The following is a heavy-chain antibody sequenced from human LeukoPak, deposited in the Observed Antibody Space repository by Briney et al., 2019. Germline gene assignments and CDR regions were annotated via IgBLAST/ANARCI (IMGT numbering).Heavy chain of an antibody. D-gene: IGHD5-18*01. V-gene: IGHV4-34*01. Sequence: PSETLSLTCAVYGGSFSGYYWSWIRQPPGKGLEWIGYIYHSGSTYYNPSLKSRVTISVDRSKNQFSLKLSSVTAADTAVYYCARVSYTAQNAFDIWGQGTMVTVSS. CDR2: IYHSGST. CDR1: GGSFSGYY. J-gene: IGHJ3*02. CDR3: ARVSYTAQNAFDI.